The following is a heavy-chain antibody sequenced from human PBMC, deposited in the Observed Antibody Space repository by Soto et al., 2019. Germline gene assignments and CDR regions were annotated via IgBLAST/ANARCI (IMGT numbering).Heavy chain of an antibody. J-gene: IGHJ6*03. V-gene: IGHV1-69*08. CDR3: ARDRCRSTSCYYYMDV. CDR2: IIPILGIA. Sequence: QVQLVQSGAEVKKPGSSVKVSCKASGGTFSSYTISCVRQAPGQGLEWMGRIIPILGIANYAQKFQGRVTITADKSTSTAYMERSSLRSEDTAVYYCARDRCRSTSCYYYMDVWGKGTTVTVSS. D-gene: IGHD2-2*01. CDR1: GGTFSSYT.